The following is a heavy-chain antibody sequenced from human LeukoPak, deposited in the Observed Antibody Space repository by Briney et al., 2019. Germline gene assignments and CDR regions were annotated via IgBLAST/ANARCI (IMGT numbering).Heavy chain of an antibody. Sequence: PGGSLRLSCAASGFTFSDYYMSWIRRAPGKGLEWVSYISSSGSTIYYADSVKGRFTISRDNAKNSLYLQMNSLRAGDTAVYYCATSPPGAGYYYYYYMDVWGKGTTVTVSS. CDR1: GFTFSDYY. CDR3: ATSPPGAGYYYYYYMDV. J-gene: IGHJ6*03. V-gene: IGHV3-11*01. CDR2: ISSSGSTI.